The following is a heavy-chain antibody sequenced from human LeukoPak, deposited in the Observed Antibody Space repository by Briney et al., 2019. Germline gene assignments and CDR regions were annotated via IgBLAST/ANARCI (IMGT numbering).Heavy chain of an antibody. CDR3: ARGDYGDYGLYDY. CDR2: IYYSGST. CDR1: GGSISSYY. Sequence: SETLSLTCTVSGGSISSYYWSWIRQPPGKGLEWIGYIYYSGSTNYNPSLNSRVTISVDTSKNQFSLKLSSVTAADTAVYYCARGDYGDYGLYDYWGQGTLVTVSS. D-gene: IGHD4-17*01. V-gene: IGHV4-59*01. J-gene: IGHJ4*02.